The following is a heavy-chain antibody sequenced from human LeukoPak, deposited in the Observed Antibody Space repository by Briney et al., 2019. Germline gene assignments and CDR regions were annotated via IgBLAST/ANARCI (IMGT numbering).Heavy chain of an antibody. CDR2: IFAGGST. CDR1: GFSVSHNY. D-gene: IGHD6-6*01. V-gene: IGHV3-66*01. J-gene: IGHJ4*02. CDR3: ARSKAARSPPDS. Sequence: GGSLRLSRAASGFSVSHNYMSWVRRAPGKGLEWVSLIFAGGSTYYADSVEGRFTISRDNSKNTVFLQMNGLRAEDTAVYCCARSKAARSPPDSWGRGTLVTVSS.